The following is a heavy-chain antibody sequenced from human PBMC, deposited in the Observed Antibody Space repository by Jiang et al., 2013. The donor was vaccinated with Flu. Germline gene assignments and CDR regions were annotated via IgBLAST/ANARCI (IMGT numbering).Heavy chain of an antibody. CDR2: ISHTENT. V-gene: IGHV4-31*03. J-gene: IGHJ4*02. Sequence: GSGLVKPSQTLSLTCSVSGASIDSGGHYWSWLRQHPEKGLEWIGYISHTENTYYNPSLKARITISVDTSKNQFXLRLSSVTAADAAVYYCARVDTRSVQDPWHFDTWGQGTQVTVSS. CDR1: GASIDSGGHY. CDR3: ARVDTRSVQDPWHFDT. D-gene: IGHD5-18*01.